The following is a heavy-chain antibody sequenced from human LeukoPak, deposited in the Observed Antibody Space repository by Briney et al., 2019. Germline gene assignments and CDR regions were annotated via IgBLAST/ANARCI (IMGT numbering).Heavy chain of an antibody. Sequence: GGSLRLSCAASGFTFSSYAMSWVRQAPGKGLEWVSAISGSGGATYYADSVKGRFTISRDNSKNTLYLQMNSLRAEDTAVYYCAKDVVRYIAVAGTCGMDVWGQGTTVTVSS. CDR2: ISGSGGAT. J-gene: IGHJ6*02. CDR1: GFTFSSYA. D-gene: IGHD6-19*01. CDR3: AKDVVRYIAVAGTCGMDV. V-gene: IGHV3-23*01.